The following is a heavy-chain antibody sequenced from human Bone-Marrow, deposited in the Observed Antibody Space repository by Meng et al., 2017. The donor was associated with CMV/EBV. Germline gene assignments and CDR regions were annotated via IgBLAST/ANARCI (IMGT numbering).Heavy chain of an antibody. CDR2: IIPIFDTA. V-gene: IGHV1-69*05. CDR1: GGTFSSYA. Sequence: SVKVSCKASGGTFSSYAISWVRQAPGQGLEWMGGIIPIFDTANYAQKFQGRVTITTDESTSTAYMELSSLRSEDTAVYYCARLKGMVRGIYGMDVWGQGTTVTVSS. J-gene: IGHJ6*02. CDR3: ARLKGMVRGIYGMDV. D-gene: IGHD3-10*01.